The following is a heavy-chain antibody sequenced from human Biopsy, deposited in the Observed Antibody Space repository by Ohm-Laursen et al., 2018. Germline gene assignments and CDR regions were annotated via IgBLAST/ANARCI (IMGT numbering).Heavy chain of an antibody. CDR3: ARGRNPVWFGEDLDY. Sequence: ASVKVSCNASGYSFSSYDINWVRQAAGQGLEWMGWVNPNSNNTRYAQKFQGRVTMTRNTSISTAYMEVSSLRSEDTAVYYCARGRNPVWFGEDLDYWGQGTPVTVSS. CDR1: GYSFSSYD. J-gene: IGHJ4*02. V-gene: IGHV1-8*01. CDR2: VNPNSNNT. D-gene: IGHD3-10*01.